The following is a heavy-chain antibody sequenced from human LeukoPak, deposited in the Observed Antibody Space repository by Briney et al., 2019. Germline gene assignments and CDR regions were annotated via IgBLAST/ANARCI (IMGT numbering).Heavy chain of an antibody. V-gene: IGHV3-23*01. CDR3: AKLVSGPVTTRDV. CDR1: GFTFSSYA. D-gene: IGHD4-17*01. J-gene: IGHJ6*02. CDR2: ISGSGGNT. Sequence: GGSLRLSCAASGFTFSSYAMSWVRQAPGKGLEWVSAISGSGGNTYYADSVKGRFTISRDNSKNTLYLQMNSLRAEDTAVYYCAKLVSGPVTTRDVWGQGTTVTVSS.